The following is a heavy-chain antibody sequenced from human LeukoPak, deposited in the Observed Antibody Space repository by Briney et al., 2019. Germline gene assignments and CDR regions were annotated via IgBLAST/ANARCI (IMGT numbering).Heavy chain of an antibody. CDR2: IKQGGSEK. CDR1: GFTFSSYW. D-gene: IGHD3-16*01. Sequence: GGSLRLSCAASGFTFSSYWMSWVRQAPGKGLEWVANIKQGGSEKYYVDSVKGRFTISRDNAKNSLYLQMNSLRAEDTAVYYCARGSVSYDYVWGSSFGWFDPWGQGTLVTVSS. CDR3: ARGSVSYDYVWGSSFGWFDP. V-gene: IGHV3-7*01. J-gene: IGHJ5*02.